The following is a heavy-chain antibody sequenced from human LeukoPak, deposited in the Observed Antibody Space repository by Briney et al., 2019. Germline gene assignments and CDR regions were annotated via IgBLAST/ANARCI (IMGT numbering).Heavy chain of an antibody. CDR2: IYHIGTT. CDR3: ARGHDYGDYRLFFDY. J-gene: IGHJ4*02. V-gene: IGHV4-30-2*01. Sequence: SETLSLTCNVSGGSVSSGGFHWSWIRQPPGKGLEWIGYIYHIGTTDYNPSLKSQVTISVDTSKNQFSLKLNSVTAADTAVYYCARGHDYGDYRLFFDYWGQGTLVTVSS. D-gene: IGHD4-17*01. CDR1: GGSVSSGGFH.